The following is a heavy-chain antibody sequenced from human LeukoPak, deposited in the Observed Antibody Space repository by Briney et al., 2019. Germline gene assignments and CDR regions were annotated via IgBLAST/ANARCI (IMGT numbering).Heavy chain of an antibody. CDR3: AKAFTSDLISEPYYFDY. CDR2: ISWNSGSI. CDR1: GFTFDDYA. D-gene: IGHD2-8*01. Sequence: GRSLRLSCAASGFTFDDYAMHWVRQAPGKGLEWVSGISWNSGSIGYADSVKGRFTISRDNAKNSLYLQMNSLRAEDTALYYCAKAFTSDLISEPYYFDYWGQGTLVTVSS. V-gene: IGHV3-9*01. J-gene: IGHJ4*02.